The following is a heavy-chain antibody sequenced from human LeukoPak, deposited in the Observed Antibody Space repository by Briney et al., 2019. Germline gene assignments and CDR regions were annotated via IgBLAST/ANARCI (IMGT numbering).Heavy chain of an antibody. Sequence: AASVKVSCKASGYTFITYDINWVRQATGQGLEWMGWMNVNSGNTGYAQNFQGRPTITRNTSISTAYMELSSLRSEDTAVYYCARTPYNWGIDYWGQGTLVTVSS. CDR3: ARTPYNWGIDY. D-gene: IGHD7-27*01. CDR1: GYTFITYD. CDR2: MNVNSGNT. V-gene: IGHV1-8*03. J-gene: IGHJ4*02.